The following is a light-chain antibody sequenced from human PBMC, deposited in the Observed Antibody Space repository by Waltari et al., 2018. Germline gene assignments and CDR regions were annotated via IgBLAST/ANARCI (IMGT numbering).Light chain of an antibody. CDR2: EVS. CDR3: SSYTSSSSVV. Sequence: SALTQPASVSGPPGQSITLSCTGTISAVGGYNNVSWYQQHPGKAPKLMIYEVSNRPSGVSNRFSGSKSGNTASLTISGLQAEDEADYYCSSYTSSSSVVFGGGTKLTVL. J-gene: IGLJ2*01. CDR1: ISAVGGYNN. V-gene: IGLV2-14*01.